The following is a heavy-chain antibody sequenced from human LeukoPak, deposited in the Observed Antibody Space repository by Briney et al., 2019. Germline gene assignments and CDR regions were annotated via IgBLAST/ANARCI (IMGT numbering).Heavy chain of an antibody. V-gene: IGHV3-30*18. Sequence: GRSLRLSCAASGFTFSSYGMHWVRQAPGKGLEWVAVISYDGSNKYYADSVKGRFTISRDNSKNTLYLQMNSLRAEDTAVYYCAKDHLLRYFDWLHLFGYWGQGTLVTVSS. CDR3: AKDHLLRYFDWLHLFGY. CDR1: GFTFSSYG. J-gene: IGHJ4*02. D-gene: IGHD3-9*01. CDR2: ISYDGSNK.